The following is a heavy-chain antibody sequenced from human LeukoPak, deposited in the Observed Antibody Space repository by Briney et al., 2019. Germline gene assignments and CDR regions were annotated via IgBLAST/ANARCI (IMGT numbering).Heavy chain of an antibody. D-gene: IGHD3-22*01. CDR2: ISWDGGST. CDR1: GFTFDDYA. J-gene: IGHJ4*02. V-gene: IGHV3-43D*04. CDR3: AKDIYHSSGYIDY. Sequence: LPGGSLRLSCAASGFTFDDYAMHWVRQAPGKGLEWVSLISWDGGSTYYADSVKGRFTISRDNSKNSLYLQMNSLGAEDTALYYCAKDIYHSSGYIDYWGQGTLVTVSS.